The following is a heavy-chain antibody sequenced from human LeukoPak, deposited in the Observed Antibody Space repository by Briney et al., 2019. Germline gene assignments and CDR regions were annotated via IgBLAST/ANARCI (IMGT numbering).Heavy chain of an antibody. CDR2: IYYSGST. D-gene: IGHD6-13*01. CDR1: GASLSSSRYY. J-gene: IGHJ4*02. V-gene: IGHV4-39*01. CDR3: ARVEFGYRSLFDY. Sequence: SETLSLTCTVSGASLSSSRYYWGWIRQPPGKGLEWIGSIYYSGSTYYNPSLKSRVTISVDTSKNQFSLKLSSVTAADTAVYYCARVEFGYRSLFDYWGQGTLVTVSS.